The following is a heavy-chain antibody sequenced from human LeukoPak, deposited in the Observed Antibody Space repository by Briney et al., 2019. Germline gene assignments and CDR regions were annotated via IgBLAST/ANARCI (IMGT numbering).Heavy chain of an antibody. CDR1: GFTFCSFG. CDR3: ARVSGYVSADAFNI. D-gene: IGHD5-12*01. J-gene: IGHJ3*02. Sequence: RPGGPLRLSCSASGFTFCSFGMLWVRQAPGKGLVGVGVIWYDGSNKYHAASVKGRFTISRDNSTDTLYLQMHSRSAADTAVYYCARVSGYVSADAFNIWGQGTMVTVSS. CDR2: IWYDGSNK. V-gene: IGHV3-33*01.